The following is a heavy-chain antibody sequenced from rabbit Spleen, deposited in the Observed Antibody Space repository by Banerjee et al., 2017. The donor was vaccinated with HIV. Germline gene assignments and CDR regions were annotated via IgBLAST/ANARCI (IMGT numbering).Heavy chain of an antibody. Sequence: QEQLEESAGGLVNPGGSLTLTYTASGFSLSSYSMDWVRQAPGKGLEWIGCIWPGTGYIYYASLAIGRFTISKTSSSAVTLQMTSLTAADTATYFCARERTSGAGYGYALWGPGTLVTVS. D-gene: IGHD6-1*01. CDR1: GFSLSSYS. J-gene: IGHJ4*01. CDR3: ARERTSGAGYGYAL. CDR2: IWPGTGYI. V-gene: IGHV1S45*01.